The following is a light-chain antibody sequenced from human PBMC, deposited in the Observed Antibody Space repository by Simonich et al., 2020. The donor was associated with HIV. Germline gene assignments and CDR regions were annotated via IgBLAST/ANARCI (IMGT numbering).Light chain of an antibody. CDR2: GAS. Sequence: EIVMTQSPATLSVSPGERATLSCRASQSECSNLAWYQQKPGQAPRLLIYGASTRATGIPARFSGSGSGTEFTLTISSMQSEDFAVYYCQQEETFGQGTKVEIK. J-gene: IGKJ1*01. CDR3: QQEET. CDR1: QSECSN. V-gene: IGKV3-15*01.